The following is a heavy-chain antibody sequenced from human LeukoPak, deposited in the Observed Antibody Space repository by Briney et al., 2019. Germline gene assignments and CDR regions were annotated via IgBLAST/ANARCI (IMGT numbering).Heavy chain of an antibody. CDR2: IIPIFGTA. V-gene: IGHV1-69*06. CDR3: ARRYYYGSGSEYYFDY. J-gene: IGHJ4*02. Sequence: WASVKVSCKASGGTFSSYAISWVRQAPGQGLEWMGGIIPIFGTANYAQKFQGRVTITADKSTSTAYMELSSLRSEDTAVYYCARRYYYGSGSEYYFDYWGQGTLVTVSS. D-gene: IGHD3-10*01. CDR1: GGTFSSYA.